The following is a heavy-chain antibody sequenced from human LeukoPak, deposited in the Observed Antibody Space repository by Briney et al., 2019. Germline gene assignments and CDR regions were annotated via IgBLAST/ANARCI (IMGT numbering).Heavy chain of an antibody. CDR3: VRDEGSGLGSYSLFQH. D-gene: IGHD3-10*01. CDR2: INPSGGST. CDR1: GYTFTSKY. V-gene: IGHV1-46*01. Sequence: ASVKVSCKASGYTFTSKYIHWVRQAPGQGLEWMGIINPSGGSTTYAQKFQGRVTMTRDTSTSTVYMELSSLRSEDTALYYCVRDEGSGLGSYSLFQHWGQGTLVTVSS. J-gene: IGHJ1*01.